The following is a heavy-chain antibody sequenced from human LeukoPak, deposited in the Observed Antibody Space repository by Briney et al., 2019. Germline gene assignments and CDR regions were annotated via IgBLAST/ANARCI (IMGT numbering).Heavy chain of an antibody. V-gene: IGHV4-59*08. D-gene: IGHD2-21*01. Sequence: PSETLSLTCTVSGGSFSTYYWSWLRQPPGKGLEWIGYVSYSGSTNYNPSLKTLKSRVTMSVDTSNDQFSLKVSSVTAADTAVYNCARLQGCGDMDLDFWGQGALVTVSS. CDR3: ARLQGCGDMDLDF. CDR2: VSYSGST. CDR1: GGSFSTYY. J-gene: IGHJ4*02.